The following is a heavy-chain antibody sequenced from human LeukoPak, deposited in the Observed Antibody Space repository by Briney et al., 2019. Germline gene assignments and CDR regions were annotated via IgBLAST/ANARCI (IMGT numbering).Heavy chain of an antibody. CDR3: AKDPYWGDEPFDY. Sequence: PGGSLRLSCAASGFTFSNYWIHWVRQAPGKGLEWVAGIKDDGSEKYYVDSVKGRFTISRDNAKNSLYLQMNSLRAEDTAVYYCAKDPYWGDEPFDYWGQGTLVTVSS. V-gene: IGHV3-7*01. D-gene: IGHD3-16*01. CDR1: GFTFSNYW. J-gene: IGHJ4*02. CDR2: IKDDGSEK.